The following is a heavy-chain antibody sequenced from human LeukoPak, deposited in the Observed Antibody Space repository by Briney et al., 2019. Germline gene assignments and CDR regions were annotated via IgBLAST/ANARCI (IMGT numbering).Heavy chain of an antibody. D-gene: IGHD5-18*01. V-gene: IGHV4-61*01. J-gene: IGHJ4*02. CDR1: GYSLSSGYY. Sequence: SETLSLTCTVSGYSLSSGYYWGWIRQPPGKGLEWIGYIYYSGSTNYNPSLKSRVTISVDTSKNQFSLKLSSVTAADTAVYYCARAPSSNTAMVVFDYWGQGTLVTVSS. CDR3: ARAPSSNTAMVVFDY. CDR2: IYYSGST.